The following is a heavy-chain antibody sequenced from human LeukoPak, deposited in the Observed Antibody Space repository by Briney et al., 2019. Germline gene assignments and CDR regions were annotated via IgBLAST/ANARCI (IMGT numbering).Heavy chain of an antibody. Sequence: VSVKVSCKASGYTFTSYDINWVRQATGQGLEWMGWMNPNSGNTGYAQKFQGRVTMTRDTSISTAYMELSRLRSDDTAVYYCARQYYDFWSGYLFWFDPWGQGTLVTVSS. J-gene: IGHJ5*02. V-gene: IGHV1-8*01. CDR1: GYTFTSYD. CDR3: ARQYYDFWSGYLFWFDP. CDR2: MNPNSGNT. D-gene: IGHD3-3*01.